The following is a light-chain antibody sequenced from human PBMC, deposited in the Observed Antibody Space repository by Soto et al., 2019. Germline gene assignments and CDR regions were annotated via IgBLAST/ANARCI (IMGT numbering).Light chain of an antibody. J-gene: IGKJ1*01. CDR1: QSVSSSY. CDR3: QQDGSSPT. Sequence: EIVLTQSPGTLSLSPGERATLSCRASQSVSSSYLAWYQQKPGQAPRLLIYGASSRATGIPDRFSGSGSGTDFTLTISRLEPEDVAVYYCQQDGSSPTCGQGTKVEIK. CDR2: GAS. V-gene: IGKV3-20*01.